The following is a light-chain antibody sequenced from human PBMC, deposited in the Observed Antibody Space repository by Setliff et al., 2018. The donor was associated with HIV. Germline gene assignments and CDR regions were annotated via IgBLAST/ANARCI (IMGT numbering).Light chain of an antibody. J-gene: IGLJ2*01. Sequence: QSALTQTASVSGSPGQSITISCTGTSSDVGGYNYVSWYQQHPGKAPKLMIYDVSNRPSGVSNRFSGSKSGNTASLTISGLQAEDEADYYCSSYTSSSTLEVVFGGGTK. V-gene: IGLV2-14*03. CDR3: SSYTSSSTLEVV. CDR1: SSDVGGYNY. CDR2: DVS.